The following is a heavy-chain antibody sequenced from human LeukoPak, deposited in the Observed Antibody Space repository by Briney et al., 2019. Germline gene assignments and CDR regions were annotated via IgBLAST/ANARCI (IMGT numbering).Heavy chain of an antibody. D-gene: IGHD6-6*01. V-gene: IGHV3-21*01. CDR2: ISSSSSYI. CDR1: GFTFSSYS. CDR3: ARGGIAARVNDY. J-gene: IGHJ4*02. Sequence: GGSLRLSCAASGFTFSSYSMNWVRQAPGKGLEWVSSISSSSSYIHYADSVKGRFTISRDNAKNSLYLQMNSLRAEDTAVYYCARGGIAARVNDYWGQGTLVTVSS.